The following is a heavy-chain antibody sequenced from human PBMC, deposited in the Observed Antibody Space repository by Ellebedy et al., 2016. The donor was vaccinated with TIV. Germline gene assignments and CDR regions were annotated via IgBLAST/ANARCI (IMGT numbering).Heavy chain of an antibody. Sequence: MPSETLSLTCAVSGGSISSSNWWTWVRQPPGKGLEWIGEIFHSGTTNYNPSLKSRVTISVDKSKNQFSLKLTSMTAADTAVYYCASRNIVTSSTLDYWGQGTLVAVSS. D-gene: IGHD1-26*01. V-gene: IGHV4-4*02. CDR2: IFHSGTT. CDR3: ASRNIVTSSTLDY. CDR1: GGSISSSNW. J-gene: IGHJ4*02.